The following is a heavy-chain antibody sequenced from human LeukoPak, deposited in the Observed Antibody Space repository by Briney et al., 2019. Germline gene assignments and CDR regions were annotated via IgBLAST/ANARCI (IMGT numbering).Heavy chain of an antibody. J-gene: IGHJ3*02. CDR1: GGSISGYY. CDR2: IYTSGST. CDR3: ARSGRRNDAFDI. Sequence: SETLSLTCTVSGGSISGYYWSWIRQPAGKGLEWIGRIYTSGSTNYNPSLKSRVTISVDTFKNQFSLKLSSVTAADTAVYYCARSGRRNDAFDIWGQGTMVTVSS. V-gene: IGHV4-4*07.